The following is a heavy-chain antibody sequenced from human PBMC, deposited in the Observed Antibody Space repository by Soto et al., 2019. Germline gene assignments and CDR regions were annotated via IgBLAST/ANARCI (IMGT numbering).Heavy chain of an antibody. D-gene: IGHD6-19*01. CDR3: ARTSFGYRSGGIDY. CDR1: GGSISSGDYY. V-gene: IGHV4-30-4*01. CDR2: IYYSGST. Sequence: QVQLQESGPGLVKPSQTLSLTCTVSGGSISSGDYYWSWIRQPPGKGLEWIGYIYYSGSTYYNPSLKSRITISVDTSKNQFSLKLSSVTAADTALYYCARTSFGYRSGGIDYWGQGTLVTVS. J-gene: IGHJ4*02.